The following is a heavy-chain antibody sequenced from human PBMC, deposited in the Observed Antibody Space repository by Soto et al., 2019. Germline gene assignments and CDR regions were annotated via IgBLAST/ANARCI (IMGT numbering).Heavy chain of an antibody. CDR3: ARSPMGATYFDY. CDR2: IYSGGST. D-gene: IGHD1-26*01. Sequence: EVQLVESGGGLIQPGGSLRLSCAASGFTVSSNYMSWVRQAPGKGLEWVSVIYSGGSTYYADSVKGRFTIFRDNSKNTLYLQMNSLRAEDTAVYYCARSPMGATYFDYWGQGTLVTVSS. J-gene: IGHJ4*02. V-gene: IGHV3-53*01. CDR1: GFTVSSNY.